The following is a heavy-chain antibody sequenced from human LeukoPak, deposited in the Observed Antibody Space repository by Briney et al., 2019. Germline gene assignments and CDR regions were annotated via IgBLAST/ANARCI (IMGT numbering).Heavy chain of an antibody. CDR1: GFTFSSYA. CDR3: AKVVGTYWAFDM. CDR2: ISGRADFT. D-gene: IGHD2-8*02. V-gene: IGHV3-23*01. J-gene: IGHJ3*02. Sequence: PGGSLRLSCTASGFTFSSYAMSWVRQAPGKGLEWVSSISGRADFTNYADAVKGRFIISRDNSKNTLYLQINSLRTDDTALYNWAKVVGTYWAFDMWGQGTLVTVSS.